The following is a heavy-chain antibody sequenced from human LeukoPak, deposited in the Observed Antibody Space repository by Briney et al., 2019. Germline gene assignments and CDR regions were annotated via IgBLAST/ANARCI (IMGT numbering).Heavy chain of an antibody. J-gene: IGHJ3*02. D-gene: IGHD2-21*02. V-gene: IGHV1-8*01. CDR3: AAIMVVTAGVAFNI. CDR2: MSPNSDNR. Sequence: ASVKVSCKASGYTFTSYDINWVRQATGQGLEWMGWMSPNSDNRGYEQKFQGRVTMTMGTSISTAYMELSSLRSEDTAVYYCAAIMVVTAGVAFNIWGQGTMVTVSS. CDR1: GYTFTSYD.